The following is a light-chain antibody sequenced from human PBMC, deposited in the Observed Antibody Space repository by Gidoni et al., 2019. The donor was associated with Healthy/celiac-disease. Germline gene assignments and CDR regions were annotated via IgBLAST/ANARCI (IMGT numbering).Light chain of an antibody. J-gene: IGLJ3*02. CDR2: GKN. V-gene: IGLV3-19*01. Sequence: SSELTQDPAVSVALGQTVRITCQGDSLRSYYASWYPQKPGQAPVFVIYGKNNRPSGIPDRFYGSSSGNTASLTITGAQAEDEADYYCNSRDSSGNHLGVFGGGTKLTVL. CDR3: NSRDSSGNHLGV. CDR1: SLRSYY.